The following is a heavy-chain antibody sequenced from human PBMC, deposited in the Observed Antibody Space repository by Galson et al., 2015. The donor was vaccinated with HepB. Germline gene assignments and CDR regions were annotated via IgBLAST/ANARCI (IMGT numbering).Heavy chain of an antibody. CDR2: ISSRGITI. J-gene: IGHJ4*02. CDR1: GFTFSSYD. D-gene: IGHD3-22*01. V-gene: IGHV3-48*03. CDR3: ARDPRYDSSGYSLFDY. Sequence: SLRLPCAAYGFTFSSYDMNWVRQAPGKGLECVSYISSRGITIYYADSVKWQFTISRDNAKNSLYLQMNSLIAEDTAVYYCARDPRYDSSGYSLFDYWGQGTLVAVSS.